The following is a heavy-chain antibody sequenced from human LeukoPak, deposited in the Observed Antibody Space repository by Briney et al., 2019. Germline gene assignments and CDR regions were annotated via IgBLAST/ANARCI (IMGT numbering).Heavy chain of an antibody. CDR2: ISYDGSNK. CDR1: GFTFSSYA. D-gene: IGHD3-9*01. CDR3: ARGTYYDILTDYLPLDY. Sequence: PGGSLRLSCAASGFTFSSYAMHWVRQAPGKGLEWVAVISYDGSNKYYADSVKGRFTISRDNSKNTLYLQMNSLRAEDTAVYYCARGTYYDILTDYLPLDYWGQETLVTVSS. V-gene: IGHV3-30-3*01. J-gene: IGHJ4*02.